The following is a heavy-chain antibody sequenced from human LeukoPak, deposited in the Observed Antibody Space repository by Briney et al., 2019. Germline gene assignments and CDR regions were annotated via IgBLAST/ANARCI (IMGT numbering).Heavy chain of an antibody. V-gene: IGHV3-66*01. CDR3: ARGYCSGGSCYWGAFDI. CDR1: GFTVSSNY. CDR2: VYSGGST. Sequence: GGSLRLSCAASGFTVSSNYMSWVRQAPGKGLEWVSVVYSGGSTYYADSVKGRFTIPRGNSKNTLYLQMNNLRAEDTAVYYCARGYCSGGSCYWGAFDIWGQGTMVTVSS. D-gene: IGHD2-15*01. J-gene: IGHJ3*02.